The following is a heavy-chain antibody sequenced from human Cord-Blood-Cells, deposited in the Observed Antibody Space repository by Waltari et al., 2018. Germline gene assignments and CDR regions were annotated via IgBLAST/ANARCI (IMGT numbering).Heavy chain of an antibody. J-gene: IGHJ4*02. CDR3: ARDPGRFLEWLLYYFDY. CDR1: GFTFSSYS. CDR2: ISSSSSYI. V-gene: IGHV3-21*01. Sequence: EVQLVESGGGLVKPGGSLRLSCAASGFTFSSYSLNWAGQAPGKGLEWVSSISSSSSYIYYADSVKGRFTISRDNAKNSLYLQMNSLRAEDTAVYYCARDPGRFLEWLLYYFDYWGQGTLVTVSS. D-gene: IGHD3-3*01.